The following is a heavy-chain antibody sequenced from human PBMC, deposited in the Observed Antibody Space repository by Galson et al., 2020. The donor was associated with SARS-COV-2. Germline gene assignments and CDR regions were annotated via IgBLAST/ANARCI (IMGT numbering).Heavy chain of an antibody. D-gene: IGHD6-19*01. CDR1: GDSVSSNSAA. J-gene: IGHJ4*02. Sequence: SQTLSLTCAISGDSVSSNSAAWNWIRQSPSRGLEWLGRTYYRSKWFNHYAISVKGRITINPDTSKNQFSLHLNSVTPEDTAVYYCARGDGAVGGEYYFDYWGQGTLVTVSS. V-gene: IGHV6-1*01. CDR3: ARGDGAVGGEYYFDY. CDR2: TYYRSKWFN.